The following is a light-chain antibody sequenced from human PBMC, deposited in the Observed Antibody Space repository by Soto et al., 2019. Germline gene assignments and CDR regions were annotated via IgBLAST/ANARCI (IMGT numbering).Light chain of an antibody. CDR1: SSDVGSYNL. CDR3: CSYAGSSTYV. J-gene: IGLJ1*01. CDR2: EVS. V-gene: IGLV2-23*02. Sequence: QSVLTQPASVSGSPGQSITISCTGTSSDVGSYNLVSWYQQHPGKATKLMIYEVSKRPSGVSNRFSGSKSGKTASLTISWLQAEDEADYYCCSYAGSSTYVFGTGTKVTVL.